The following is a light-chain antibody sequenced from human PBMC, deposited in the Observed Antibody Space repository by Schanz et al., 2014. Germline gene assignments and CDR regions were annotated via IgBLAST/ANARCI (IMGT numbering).Light chain of an antibody. V-gene: IGLV8-61*01. CDR3: VLYMGSGIVV. CDR2: STN. CDR1: SGSVSASFF. Sequence: QTVVTQEPSFSVSPGGTVTLTCGLNSGSVSASFFPSWYQQTPGQAPRTLIYSTNTRSSGVPDRFSGSILGSKAALTITGAQADDESDYYCVLYMGSGIVVFGGGTKLTVL. J-gene: IGLJ2*01.